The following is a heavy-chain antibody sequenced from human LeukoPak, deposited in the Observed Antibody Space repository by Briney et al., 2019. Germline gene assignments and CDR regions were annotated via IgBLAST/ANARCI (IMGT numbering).Heavy chain of an antibody. Sequence: AGESLRLSCAASGFTFDDFGMSWVRQAPGTGLEWVSGISWDGGSTGYADSVKGRFTISRDNAKSSLYLQMYSLRAEDTALYYCTTSFPQNSFMDVWGKGTTVTVSS. J-gene: IGHJ6*03. CDR3: TTSFPQNSFMDV. CDR2: ISWDGGST. CDR1: GFTFDDFG. V-gene: IGHV3-20*04. D-gene: IGHD3-3*02.